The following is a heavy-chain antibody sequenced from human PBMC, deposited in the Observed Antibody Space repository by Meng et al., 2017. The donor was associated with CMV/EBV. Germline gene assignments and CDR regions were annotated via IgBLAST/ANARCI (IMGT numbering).Heavy chain of an antibody. Sequence: ASVKVYCKASGYTFTGYYIHWVRQAPGQGLEWMGWINPNSGATNYAQKFQGRVTMTRDTSISTAYMELSRLRSYDTAVYYSATEAIAAAGTGFDSWGQVPLVPFSS. CDR3: ATEAIAAAGTGFDS. CDR2: INPNSGAT. J-gene: IGHJ4*02. V-gene: IGHV1-2*02. CDR1: GYTFTGYY. D-gene: IGHD6-13*01.